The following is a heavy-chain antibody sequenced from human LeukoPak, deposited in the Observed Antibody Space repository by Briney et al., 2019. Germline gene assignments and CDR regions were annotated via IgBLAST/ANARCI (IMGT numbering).Heavy chain of an antibody. CDR1: GFSFSSYG. D-gene: IGHD6-13*01. Sequence: GGSLRLSCAASGFSFSSYGMHWVRQAPGKGLEWVTFIRYDGSKKYYADSVKGRFTISRDNSKNTLYLQMNSLRTEDTAVYYCAKDSSGSSWYWDYWGQGTLVTVSS. V-gene: IGHV3-30*02. J-gene: IGHJ4*02. CDR2: IRYDGSKK. CDR3: AKDSSGSSWYWDY.